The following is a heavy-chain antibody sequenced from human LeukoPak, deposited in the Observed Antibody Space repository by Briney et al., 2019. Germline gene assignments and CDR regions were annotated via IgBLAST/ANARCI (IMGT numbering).Heavy chain of an antibody. D-gene: IGHD4-17*01. V-gene: IGHV5-10-1*01. Sequence: GESLKISCEGSGYSFTNYWISWVRQMPGKGLEWMGRIDPRDSYTKYSPSFEGHVTISVDKSISTAFLQWNSLRPPTAPCNCATGASKVTTDFANYWGQGTQVAVSS. J-gene: IGHJ4*02. CDR1: GYSFTNYW. CDR3: ATGASKVTTDFANY. CDR2: IDPRDSYT.